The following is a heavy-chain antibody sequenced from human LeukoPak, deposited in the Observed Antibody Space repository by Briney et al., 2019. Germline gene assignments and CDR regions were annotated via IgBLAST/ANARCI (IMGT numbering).Heavy chain of an antibody. CDR2: IYHSGST. CDR3: ARGLATVVTPTFDY. CDR1: GGSISSSNW. J-gene: IGHJ4*02. Sequence: SETLSLTCAVSGGSISSSNWWSWVRQPPGKGLEWIGEIYHSGSTNYNPSLKSRVTISVDKSKNQFSLKLSSVTAADTAVYYCARGLATVVTPTFDYWGQGTLVTVSS. D-gene: IGHD4-23*01. V-gene: IGHV4-4*02.